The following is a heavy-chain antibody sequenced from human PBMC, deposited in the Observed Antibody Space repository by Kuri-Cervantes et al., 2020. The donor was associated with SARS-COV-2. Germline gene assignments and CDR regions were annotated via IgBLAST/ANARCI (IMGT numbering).Heavy chain of an antibody. CDR1: GGSISSGSYY. CDR3: ASNPQYDFWSGYFDY. D-gene: IGHD3-3*01. J-gene: IGHJ4*02. V-gene: IGHV4-61*02. Sequence: LRLSCTVSGGSISSGSYYWSWIRQPAGKGLEWIGRIYTSGSTNYNPSLKSRVTTSVDTSKNQFSLKLSSVTAADTAVYYCASNPQYDFWSGYFDYWGQGTLVTVSS. CDR2: IYTSGST.